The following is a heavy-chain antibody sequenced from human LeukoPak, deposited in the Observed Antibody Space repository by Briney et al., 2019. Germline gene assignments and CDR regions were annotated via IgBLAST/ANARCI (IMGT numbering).Heavy chain of an antibody. D-gene: IGHD3-10*01. J-gene: IGHJ4*02. CDR3: ARDPMVRGVRGDY. Sequence: GGSLRLSCAASGFTSSSYWMSWVRQAPGKGLEWVANIKQDGSEKYYVDSVKGRFTISRDNAKNSLYLQMNSLRAEDTAVYYCARDPMVRGVRGDYWGQGTLVTVSS. V-gene: IGHV3-7*01. CDR1: GFTSSSYW. CDR2: IKQDGSEK.